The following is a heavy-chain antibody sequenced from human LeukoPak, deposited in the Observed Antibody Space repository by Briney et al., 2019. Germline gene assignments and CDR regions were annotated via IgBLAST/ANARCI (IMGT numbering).Heavy chain of an antibody. D-gene: IGHD3-22*01. Sequence: SETLSLTCTVSGGSISSYYWSWIRQPPGKGLEWIGYIYYSGSTNYNPSLKSRVTISVDTSKNQFSLKLSSVTAADTAVYYCARGLTYSSGYYADYYYYYGMDVWGQGTTVTVSS. V-gene: IGHV4-59*12. CDR3: ARGLTYSSGYYADYYYYYGMDV. CDR2: IYYSGST. CDR1: GGSISSYY. J-gene: IGHJ6*02.